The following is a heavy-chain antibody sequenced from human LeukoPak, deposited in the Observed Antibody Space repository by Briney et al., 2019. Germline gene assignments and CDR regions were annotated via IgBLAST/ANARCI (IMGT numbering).Heavy chain of an antibody. CDR2: INPNSGGT. J-gene: IGHJ4*02. D-gene: IGHD3-10*01. Sequence: ASVKVSCKASGYTFTDYYMHWVRQAPGQGIEWMGWINPNSGGTNYAQKFQGRVTMTRDMSTSTVYMELSSLRSEDTAVYYCARGSGRMVRGQGIPFDYWGQGTLVTVSS. CDR1: GYTFTDYY. CDR3: ARGSGRMVRGQGIPFDY. V-gene: IGHV1-2*02.